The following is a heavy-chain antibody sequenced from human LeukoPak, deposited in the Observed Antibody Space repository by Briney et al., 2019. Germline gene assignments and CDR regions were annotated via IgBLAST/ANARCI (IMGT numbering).Heavy chain of an antibody. CDR1: GFTFSSYA. D-gene: IGHD2-15*01. Sequence: GGSLRLSCAASGFTFSSYAMSWVRQAPEKGLEWVSAISGSGGSTYYADSVKGRFTISRDNSKNTLYLQMNSLRAEDTAVYYCAKDLGYCSGGSCHIAVAGVLDYWGQGTLVTVSS. J-gene: IGHJ4*02. CDR3: AKDLGYCSGGSCHIAVAGVLDY. V-gene: IGHV3-23*01. CDR2: ISGSGGST.